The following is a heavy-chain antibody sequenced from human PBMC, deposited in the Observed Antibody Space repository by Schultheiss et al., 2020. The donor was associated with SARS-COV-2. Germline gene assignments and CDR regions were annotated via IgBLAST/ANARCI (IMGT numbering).Heavy chain of an antibody. CDR3: ATRSSGWYEPYFDY. Sequence: SETLSLTCTVSGGSISSYYWSWIRQHPGKGLEWIGYIYYSGSTNYNPSLKSRVTISVDTSKNQFSLKLSSVTAADTAVYYCATRSSGWYEPYFDYWGQGTLVTVSS. D-gene: IGHD6-19*01. CDR2: IYYSGST. CDR1: GGSISSYY. J-gene: IGHJ4*02. V-gene: IGHV4-59*12.